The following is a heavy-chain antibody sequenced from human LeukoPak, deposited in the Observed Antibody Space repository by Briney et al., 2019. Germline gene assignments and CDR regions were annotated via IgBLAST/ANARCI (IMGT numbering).Heavy chain of an antibody. D-gene: IGHD2-2*01. CDR3: ARGRDIVVVPAAHMGGFDY. Sequence: SETLSLTCAVYGGSFSGYYWSWIRQPPGKGLEWIGEINHSGSTNYNPSLKSRVTISVDTSKNQFSLKLSSVTAADTAVYYCARGRDIVVVPAAHMGGFDYWGQGTLVTVSS. V-gene: IGHV4-34*01. CDR1: GGSFSGYY. J-gene: IGHJ4*02. CDR2: INHSGST.